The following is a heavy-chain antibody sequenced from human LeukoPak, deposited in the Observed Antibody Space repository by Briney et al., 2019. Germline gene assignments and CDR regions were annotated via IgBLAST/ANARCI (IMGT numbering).Heavy chain of an antibody. CDR2: IYYSGNT. J-gene: IGHJ6*03. V-gene: IGHV4-59*12. CDR3: AREVGGTHYYYYMDV. CDR1: GGSINTYY. Sequence: SETLSLTCTVSGGSINTYYWSWIRQPPGKGLEWIGYIYYSGNTNYNPSLKSRVTISVDTSKNQFSLKLSSVTAADTAVYYCAREVGGTHYYYYMDVWGKGTTVTVSS. D-gene: IGHD1-1*01.